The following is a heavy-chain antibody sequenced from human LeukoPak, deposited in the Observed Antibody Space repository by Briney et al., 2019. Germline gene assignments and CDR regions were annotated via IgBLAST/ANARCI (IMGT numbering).Heavy chain of an antibody. V-gene: IGHV3-23*01. D-gene: IGHD1-26*01. CDR1: GFTFSSYA. Sequence: GGSLRLSCAASGFTFSSYAMSWVRQAPGKGLEWVSAISGSGGSTYYADSVKGRFTISRDNSKNTLYLQMNSLRAEDTAVYYCAKALSLVGATTNFDYWGQGTLVTVSS. CDR2: ISGSGGST. J-gene: IGHJ4*02. CDR3: AKALSLVGATTNFDY.